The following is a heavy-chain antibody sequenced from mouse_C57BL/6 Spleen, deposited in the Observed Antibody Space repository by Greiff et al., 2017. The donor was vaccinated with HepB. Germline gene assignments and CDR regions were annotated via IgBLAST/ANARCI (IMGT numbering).Heavy chain of an antibody. Sequence: VKLVESGPGLVAPSQSLSITCTVSGFSLTSYGVHWVRQPPGKGLEWLVVIWSDGSTTYNSALKSRLSISKDNSKSQVFLKMNSLQTDDTAMYYCARHRGLRVGDYWYFDVWGTGTTVTVSS. CDR2: IWSDGST. D-gene: IGHD1-1*01. V-gene: IGHV2-6*03. CDR1: GFSLTSYG. CDR3: ARHRGLRVGDYWYFDV. J-gene: IGHJ1*03.